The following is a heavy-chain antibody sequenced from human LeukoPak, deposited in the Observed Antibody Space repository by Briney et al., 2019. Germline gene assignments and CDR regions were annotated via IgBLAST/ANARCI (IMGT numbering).Heavy chain of an antibody. CDR2: IYTSGST. CDR1: GGSISSGSYY. CDR3: AGVRSTVTTYWFDP. D-gene: IGHD4-11*01. V-gene: IGHV4-61*02. Sequence: SQTLSLTCTVSGGSISSGSYYWSWIRQPAGKGLEWIGRIYTSGSTNYNPSLKSRVTISVDTSKNQFSLKLSSVTAADTAAYYCAGVRSTVTTYWFDPWGQGTLVTVSS. J-gene: IGHJ5*02.